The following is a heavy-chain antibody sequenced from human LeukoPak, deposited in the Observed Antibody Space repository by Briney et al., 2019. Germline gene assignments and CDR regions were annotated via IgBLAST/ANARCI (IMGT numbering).Heavy chain of an antibody. Sequence: ASVKVSCKVSGYTLTGLSMHRVRQAPGKGNEWMGGFDPEDGETIYAQKFQGRVTMTEDTSTDTAYMELSSLRSEDTAVYYCATVTAAAAATEFDYWGQGTLVTVSS. V-gene: IGHV1-24*01. CDR1: GYTLTGLS. D-gene: IGHD6-13*01. CDR2: FDPEDGET. CDR3: ATVTAAAAATEFDY. J-gene: IGHJ4*02.